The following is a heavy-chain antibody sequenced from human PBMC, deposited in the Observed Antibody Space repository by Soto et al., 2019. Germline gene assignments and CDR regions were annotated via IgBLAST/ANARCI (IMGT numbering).Heavy chain of an antibody. V-gene: IGHV1-18*01. CDR1: GYTFTSYG. CDR2: ISAYNGNT. CDR3: AGTGGWGVALISGAGRRCYYYYGMDV. D-gene: IGHD3-16*01. Sequence: GASVKVSCKASGYTFTSYGISWVRQAPGQGLEWMGWISAYNGNTNYAQKLQGRVTMTTDTSTSTAYMELRSLRSDDTAVYYCAGTGGWGVALISGAGRRCYYYYGMDVWGRGTTVTVSS. J-gene: IGHJ6*02.